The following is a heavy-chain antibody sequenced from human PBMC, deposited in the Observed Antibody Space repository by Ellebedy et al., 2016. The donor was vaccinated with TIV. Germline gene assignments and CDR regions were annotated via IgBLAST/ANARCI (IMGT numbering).Heavy chain of an antibody. CDR2: IRSRANNYAT. CDR3: ARDDVTIFDY. V-gene: IGHV3-73*01. CDR1: GFTFNSYA. J-gene: IGHJ4*02. D-gene: IGHD3-3*01. Sequence: PGGSLRLSCAASGFTFNSYAMSWVRQAPGKGLEWIGRIRSRANNYATVFAESVKGRFTISRDDSQNMAILQMNSLRAEDTAVYYCARDDVTIFDYWGQGTLVTVSS.